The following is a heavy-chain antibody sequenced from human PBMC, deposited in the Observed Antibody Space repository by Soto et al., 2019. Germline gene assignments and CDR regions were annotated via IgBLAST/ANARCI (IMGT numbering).Heavy chain of an antibody. CDR1: GYTFTSYG. D-gene: IGHD3-9*01. V-gene: IGHV1-18*01. Sequence: SGKVSCKASGYTFTSYGISWVRQAPGQGLEWMGWISAYNGNTNYAQKLQGRVTMTTDTSTSTAYMELRSLRSDDTAVYYCARDIVNTIDKNWFDPWGQGTLVTVSS. CDR3: ARDIVNTIDKNWFDP. J-gene: IGHJ5*02. CDR2: ISAYNGNT.